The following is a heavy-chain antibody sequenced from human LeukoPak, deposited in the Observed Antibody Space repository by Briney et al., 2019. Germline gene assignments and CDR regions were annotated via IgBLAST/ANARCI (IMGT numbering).Heavy chain of an antibody. CDR1: GGTFSSYA. V-gene: IGHV1-69*05. CDR2: IIPIFGTA. Sequence: SVKVSCKASGGTFSSYAISWVRQAPGQGLEWMGGIIPIFGTANYAQKFQGRVTITTDESTSTAYMELSSLRSEDTAVYYCARGVVVPAATYYYYMDVWGQGTTVTVSS. J-gene: IGHJ6*03. D-gene: IGHD2-2*01. CDR3: ARGVVVPAATYYYYMDV.